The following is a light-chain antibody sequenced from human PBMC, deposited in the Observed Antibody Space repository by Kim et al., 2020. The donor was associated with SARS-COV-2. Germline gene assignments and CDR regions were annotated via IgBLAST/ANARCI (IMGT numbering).Light chain of an antibody. CDR3: AAWDDSLSVNWV. J-gene: IGLJ3*02. Sequence: QRVTVSRSGSRSNIGRNYVYWYQQLPGTAPNLLIYRNNQRPSGVPDRFSGFKSGTSASLAISGLRSEDEANYYCAAWDDSLSVNWVFGGGTQLTVL. CDR2: RNN. CDR1: RSNIGRNY. V-gene: IGLV1-47*01.